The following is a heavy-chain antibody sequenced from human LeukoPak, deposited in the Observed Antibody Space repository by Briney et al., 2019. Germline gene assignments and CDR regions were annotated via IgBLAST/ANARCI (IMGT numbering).Heavy chain of an antibody. Sequence: GGSLRLSCAASGFIFSSYSMNWVRQAPGKGLEWVSSISSSSSYIYYAESVKGRFTVSRDNAKNSLYLQMDSLRAEDTAVYYCARVAFCGGDCYRNYFDNWGQGTPVTVSS. V-gene: IGHV3-21*01. D-gene: IGHD2-21*02. CDR2: ISSSSSYI. CDR1: GFIFSSYS. J-gene: IGHJ4*02. CDR3: ARVAFCGGDCYRNYFDN.